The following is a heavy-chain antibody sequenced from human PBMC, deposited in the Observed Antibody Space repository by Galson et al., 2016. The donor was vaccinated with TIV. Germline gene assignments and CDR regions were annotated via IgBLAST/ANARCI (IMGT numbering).Heavy chain of an antibody. CDR1: GFTFSSYA. Sequence: SLRLSCAASGFTFSSYAMTWVRQAPGKGLEWISSIGGSGDSTYYADSVKGRFTISRDNSKNTLFLQMNSLRVEDTAVYFCAKVPSSGFYYYYAFDVWGQGTAVTVSS. J-gene: IGHJ6*02. D-gene: IGHD3-22*01. CDR2: IGGSGDST. V-gene: IGHV3-23*01. CDR3: AKVPSSGFYYYYAFDV.